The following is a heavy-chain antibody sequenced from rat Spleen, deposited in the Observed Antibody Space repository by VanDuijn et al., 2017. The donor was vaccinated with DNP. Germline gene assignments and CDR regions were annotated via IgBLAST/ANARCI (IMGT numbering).Heavy chain of an antibody. J-gene: IGHJ2*01. D-gene: IGHD4-3*01. CDR1: GFSLRTSGMV. V-gene: IGHV8S18*01. Sequence: QVTLKESGPGMLQPSTTLSLTCSFSGFSLRTSGMVVSWIRQSSGKSLEWLAAIEWDGDEFYNPSLRSRLTVSRDTSNTQVFLKITSVDIADTATFFCARSRGAGYYFDYWGQGVMVTVSS. CDR2: IEWDGDE. CDR3: ARSRGAGYYFDY.